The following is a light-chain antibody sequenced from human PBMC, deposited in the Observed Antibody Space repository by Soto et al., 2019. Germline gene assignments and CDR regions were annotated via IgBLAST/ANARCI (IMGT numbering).Light chain of an antibody. V-gene: IGKV3-15*01. J-gene: IGKJ4*01. Sequence: EIVMTQSPATLSVSPGERATVSCRASQSVGSYLAWYQKKPGQAPRLLIYGASTRATGITARFSGSGSGTEFTLTISSLQSEDSAVYYCQQYNNWPPLTFGGGTKVEIK. CDR3: QQYNNWPPLT. CDR1: QSVGSY. CDR2: GAS.